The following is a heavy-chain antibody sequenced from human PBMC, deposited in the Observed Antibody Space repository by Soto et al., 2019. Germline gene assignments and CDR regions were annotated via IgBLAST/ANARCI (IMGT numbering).Heavy chain of an antibody. CDR3: ARELSTDYYGSGSYSDHFDY. Sequence: ESGGGLVKPGGSLRLSCAASGFTFSSYSMNWVRQAPGKGLEWVSSISSSSSYIYYADSVKGRFTISRDNAKNSLYLQMNSLRAEDTAVYYCARELSTDYYGSGSYSDHFDYWGQGTLVTVSS. J-gene: IGHJ4*02. CDR2: ISSSSSYI. CDR1: GFTFSSYS. V-gene: IGHV3-21*01. D-gene: IGHD3-10*01.